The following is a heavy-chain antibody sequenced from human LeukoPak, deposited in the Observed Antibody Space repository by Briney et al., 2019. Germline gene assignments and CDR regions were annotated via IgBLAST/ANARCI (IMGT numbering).Heavy chain of an antibody. CDR2: ISSSSSYI. CDR3: ASELYGSGSYFEVY. D-gene: IGHD3-10*01. V-gene: IGHV3-21*01. CDR1: GFTFSSYW. Sequence: GGSLRLSCAASGFTFSSYWMSWVRQAPGKGLEWVSSISSSSSYIYYADSVKGRFTISRDNAKNSLYLQMNSLRAEDTAVYYCASELYGSGSYFEVYWGQGTLVTVSS. J-gene: IGHJ4*02.